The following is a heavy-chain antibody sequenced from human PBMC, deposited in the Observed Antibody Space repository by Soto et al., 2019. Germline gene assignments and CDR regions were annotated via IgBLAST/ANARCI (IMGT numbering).Heavy chain of an antibody. D-gene: IGHD2-15*01. CDR3: ARGPAVDIVVVVAAYDP. V-gene: IGHV4-39*07. CDR1: GGSISSSSYY. CDR2: IYYSGST. Sequence: SSETLSLTCTVSGGSISSSSYYWGWIRQPPGKGLEWIGSIYYSGSTYYNPSLKSRVTISVDTSKNQFSLKLSSVTAADTAVYYCARGPAVDIVVVVAAYDPWGQGTLVTV. J-gene: IGHJ5*02.